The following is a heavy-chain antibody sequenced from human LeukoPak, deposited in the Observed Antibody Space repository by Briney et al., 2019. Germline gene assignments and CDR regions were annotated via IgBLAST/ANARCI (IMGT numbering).Heavy chain of an antibody. Sequence: SETLSLTCTVSGGSISSYYWSWIRQPPGKGLEWIGYIYYSGSTNYNPSLKSRVTISVDTSKNQFSLKPSSVTAADTAVYYCARFVDTAMVFGRSPYYFDYWGQGTLVTVSS. CDR2: IYYSGST. CDR1: GGSISSYY. V-gene: IGHV4-59*01. D-gene: IGHD5-18*01. J-gene: IGHJ4*02. CDR3: ARFVDTAMVFGRSPYYFDY.